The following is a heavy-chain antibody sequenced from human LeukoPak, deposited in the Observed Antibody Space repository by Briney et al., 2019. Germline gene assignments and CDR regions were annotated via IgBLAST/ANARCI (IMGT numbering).Heavy chain of an antibody. D-gene: IGHD2-2*01. CDR2: IYYSGST. Sequence: PSQTLSLTCTVSGGSLSSGGYYWSWIRQHPGKGLEWIGYIYYSGSTYYNPSLKSRVTISVDTSKNQFSLKLSSVTAADTAVYYCARARTSSTSLSDAFDIWGQGTMVTVSS. CDR3: ARARTSSTSLSDAFDI. V-gene: IGHV4-31*03. CDR1: GGSLSSGGYY. J-gene: IGHJ3*02.